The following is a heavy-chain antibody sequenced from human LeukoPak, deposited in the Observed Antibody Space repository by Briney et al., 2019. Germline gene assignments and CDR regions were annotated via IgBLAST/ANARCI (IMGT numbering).Heavy chain of an antibody. V-gene: IGHV4-30-2*01. CDR3: ARNSYSYDPNFDY. D-gene: IGHD3-16*02. J-gene: IGHJ4*02. Sequence: PSETLSLTCTVSGDSISSEGYSWSWIRQPPGKGLEWIGYIAHNGNTHYSVPLNSRLSISWDTSKNQFFLRLNSVTAADTAVYYCARNSYSYDPNFDYWGQGALVTVSP. CDR1: GDSISSEGYS. CDR2: IAHNGNT.